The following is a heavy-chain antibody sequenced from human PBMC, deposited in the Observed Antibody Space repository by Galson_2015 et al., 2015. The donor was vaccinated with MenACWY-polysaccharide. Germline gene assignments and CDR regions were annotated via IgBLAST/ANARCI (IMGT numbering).Heavy chain of an antibody. D-gene: IGHD1-26*01. CDR1: VGSFSGYY. CDR2: INHSGRT. Sequence: SETLSLTCAVYVGSFSGYYWRWIRQPPGEGLEWIGEINHSGRTNGNPSVKSRDIISVDTTKNQFSLKLSSVTAADTAVYYCARGVGARSRFGLWGQGTLVSVSS. J-gene: IGHJ5*02. V-gene: IGHV4-34*01. CDR3: ARGVGARSRFGL.